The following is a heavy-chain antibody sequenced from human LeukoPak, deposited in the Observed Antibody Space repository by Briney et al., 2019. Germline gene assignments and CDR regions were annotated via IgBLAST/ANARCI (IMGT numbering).Heavy chain of an antibody. Sequence: GGSLRLSCAASGFTFSSYAMSWVRQAPGKGLEWVSAISGSSGNTYYADSVKGRFTISRDNSKNTLYVQMNSLRAEDTAVYYCAKDPPYYYDSSGYGGGAFDIWGQGTMVTVSS. J-gene: IGHJ3*02. CDR3: AKDPPYYYDSSGYGGGAFDI. CDR2: ISGSSGNT. D-gene: IGHD3-22*01. V-gene: IGHV3-23*01. CDR1: GFTFSSYA.